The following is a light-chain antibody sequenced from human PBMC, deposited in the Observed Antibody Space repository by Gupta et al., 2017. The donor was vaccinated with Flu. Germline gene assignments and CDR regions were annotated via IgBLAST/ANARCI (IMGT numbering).Light chain of an antibody. CDR1: QSVNIY. V-gene: IGKV1-39*01. Sequence: DIQLPQSTSSLSASVGDRVTITCRASQSVNIYVNWYQQKPGKAPKLLIYAASSLQSGVPSRFSGSGSGTDFTLSISSMNPEDFAIDYCQQSYRIPQTCGQGTNLEMK. CDR3: QQSYRIPQT. CDR2: AAS. J-gene: IGKJ2*01.